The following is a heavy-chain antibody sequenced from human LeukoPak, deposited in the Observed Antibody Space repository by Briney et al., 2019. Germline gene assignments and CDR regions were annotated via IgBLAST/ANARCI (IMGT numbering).Heavy chain of an antibody. CDR3: AISSYSNYEDYYYYYYMDV. Sequence: PGGSLRLSCAASGFTFSSYGTHWVRQAPGKGLEWVAFIRYDGSNKYYADSVKGRFTISRDNSKNTLYLQMNSLRAEDTAVYHCAISSYSNYEDYYYYYYMDVWGKGTTVTVSS. CDR2: IRYDGSNK. J-gene: IGHJ6*03. CDR1: GFTFSSYG. V-gene: IGHV3-30*02. D-gene: IGHD4-11*01.